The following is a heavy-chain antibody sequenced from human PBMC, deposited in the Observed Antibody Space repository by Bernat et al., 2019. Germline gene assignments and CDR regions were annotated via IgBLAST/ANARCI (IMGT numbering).Heavy chain of an antibody. D-gene: IGHD3-3*01. CDR2: IKQDGSEK. J-gene: IGHJ6*03. V-gene: IGHV3-7*01. CDR3: YTYDFWSSYYYYMDV. Sequence: EVQLVESGGGLVQPGGSLRLPCAASGFTFSSYWMSWVRQAPGKGLEWVANIKQDGSEKYYVDSVKGRFTISRDNAKNSLYLQMNSLRAEDTAVYYCYTYDFWSSYYYYMDVWGKGTTVTVSS. CDR1: GFTFSSYW.